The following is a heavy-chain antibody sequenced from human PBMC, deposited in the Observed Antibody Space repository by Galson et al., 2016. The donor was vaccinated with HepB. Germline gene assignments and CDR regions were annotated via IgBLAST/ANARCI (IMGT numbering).Heavy chain of an antibody. V-gene: IGHV1-2*04. D-gene: IGHD5-24*01. CDR3: ARGDNGWLQPFDD. CDR1: GYTFTGYY. CDR2: INPNSGGT. Sequence: SVKVSCKASGYTFTGYYMHWVRQAPGQGLEWMGWINPNSGGTNYAQKFQGWVTMTRDTSISTAYMELSRLRSDDTAVYYCARGDNGWLQPFDDWGQGTLVTVSS. J-gene: IGHJ4*02.